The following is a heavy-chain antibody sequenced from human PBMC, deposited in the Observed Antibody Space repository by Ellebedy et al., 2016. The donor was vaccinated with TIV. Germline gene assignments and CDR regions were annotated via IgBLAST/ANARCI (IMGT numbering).Heavy chain of an antibody. Sequence: PGGSLRLSCTVSGGSISSSSHYWGWIRQPPGKGLEWVASVHYSGSTYHNPSLKSRLTMSVDSSNNQFSLRLSSVTAADTAAYYCARLNGRFGELDYYHYYGMDVWGQGTTVTVPS. CDR3: ARLNGRFGELDYYHYYGMDV. CDR2: VHYSGST. D-gene: IGHD3-16*01. CDR1: GGSISSSSHY. J-gene: IGHJ6*02. V-gene: IGHV4-39*01.